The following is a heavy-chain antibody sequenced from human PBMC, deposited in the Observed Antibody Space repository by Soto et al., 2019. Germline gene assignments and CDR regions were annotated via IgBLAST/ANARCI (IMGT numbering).Heavy chain of an antibody. J-gene: IGHJ4*02. Sequence: GGSLRLSCAASGFTFSSYAMSWVRQAPGKGLEWVSGISGTGGNTYYADSVKGRFTISRDNSKNTLYLQMNSLRAEDTAVYYCARAPSSSWLSEDFDYWGQGTLVTVSS. CDR2: ISGTGGNT. CDR1: GFTFSSYA. CDR3: ARAPSSSWLSEDFDY. V-gene: IGHV3-23*01. D-gene: IGHD6-13*01.